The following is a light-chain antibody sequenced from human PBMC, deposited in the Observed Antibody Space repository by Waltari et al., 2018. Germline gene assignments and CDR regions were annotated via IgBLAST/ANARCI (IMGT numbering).Light chain of an antibody. CDR3: QSYDSTNVV. CDR2: EHN. CDR1: SGSIASNS. Sequence: NFMLTQPHSVSESPGKTVTISCTRSSGSIASNSVQWYQQRPGSSPTTVIYEHNQRPSGVPDRFSGSIDSSANSATLTISGLKTDYEADYCCQSYDSTNVVFGGGTNLTVL. V-gene: IGLV6-57*01. J-gene: IGLJ2*01.